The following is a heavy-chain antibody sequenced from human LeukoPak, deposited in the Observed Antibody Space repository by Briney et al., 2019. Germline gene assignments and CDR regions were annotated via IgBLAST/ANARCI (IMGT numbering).Heavy chain of an antibody. V-gene: IGHV3-30-3*01. CDR2: ISYDGTTK. CDR3: ARVRIVGATYDAFDI. J-gene: IGHJ3*02. D-gene: IGHD1-26*01. CDR1: GFTFSTYA. Sequence: GGSLRLSCAASGFTFSTYAMHWVRQAPGKGLEWVAVISYDGTTKYHADSVKGRFTISRDNSKNTLYLQMNTLRAEDTAVYYCARVRIVGATYDAFDIWGQGTMDTVSS.